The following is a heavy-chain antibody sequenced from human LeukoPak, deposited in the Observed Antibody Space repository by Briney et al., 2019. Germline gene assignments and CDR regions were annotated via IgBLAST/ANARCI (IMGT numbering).Heavy chain of an antibody. CDR3: ARKGGYYDDPFDY. V-gene: IGHV4-61*01. CDR2: IYYSGST. J-gene: IGHJ4*02. CDR1: GGSVSSGSYY. Sequence: SETLSLTCTVSGGSVSSGSYYWSWVRQPPGKGLEWIGCIYYSGSTNYNPSLKSRVTISVDTSKNQFSLKLSSVTAADTAVYYCARKGGYYDDPFDYWGQGTLVTVSS. D-gene: IGHD3-22*01.